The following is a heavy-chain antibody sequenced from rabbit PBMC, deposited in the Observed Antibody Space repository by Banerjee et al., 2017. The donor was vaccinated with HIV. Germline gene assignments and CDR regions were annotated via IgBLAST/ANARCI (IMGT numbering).Heavy chain of an antibody. V-gene: IGHV1S47*01. CDR2: IYPDYGST. CDR1: GIDFSSYG. Sequence: QEQLVESGGGLVTLGGSLKLSCKASGIDFSSYGISWVRQAPGKGLEWIAYIYPDYGSTDYASWVNGRFTISLDNAQNTVFLQMTSLTAADTATYFCARSYAGYAGYGYATGNYYGMDLWGPGTLVTVS. J-gene: IGHJ6*01. CDR3: ARSYAGYAGYGYATGNYYGMDL. D-gene: IGHD6-1*01.